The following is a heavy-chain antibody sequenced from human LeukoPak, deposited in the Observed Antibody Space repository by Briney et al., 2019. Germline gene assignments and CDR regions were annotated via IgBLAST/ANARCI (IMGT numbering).Heavy chain of an antibody. Sequence: SETLSLTCTVSGGSSDIYYWTWIRQSPGKGLEWIGYIHYSGITNYNPSLESRVTMSIDTSKNQFSLKLSSVTAADTAVYYCARHGPPKMVVVVTPPDYWGQGTLVTVSS. V-gene: IGHV4-59*01. CDR3: ARHGPPKMVVVVTPPDY. D-gene: IGHD4-23*01. J-gene: IGHJ4*02. CDR1: GGSSDIYY. CDR2: IHYSGIT.